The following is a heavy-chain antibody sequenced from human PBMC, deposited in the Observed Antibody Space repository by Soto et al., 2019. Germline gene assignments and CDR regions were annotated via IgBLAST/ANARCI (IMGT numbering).Heavy chain of an antibody. J-gene: IGHJ3*02. V-gene: IGHV3-7*02. CDR1: GFTFSNYW. CDR2: MNQDGSET. CDR3: ATSRVPSAFDI. Sequence: EVQVVESGGGLVQPGGSLRLSCAGFGFTFSNYWMTWVRQAPRKGLEWVAKMNQDGSETYYVDSVKGRFTISRDNVKNSLYLQMNSLRAEDTAAYYCATSRVPSAFDIWGQGTMVTVSS.